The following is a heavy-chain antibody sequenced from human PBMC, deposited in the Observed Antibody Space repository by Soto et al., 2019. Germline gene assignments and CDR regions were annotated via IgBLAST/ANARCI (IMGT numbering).Heavy chain of an antibody. CDR1: GGTFSSYA. V-gene: IGHV1-69*06. CDR2: IIPIFGTA. J-gene: IGHJ6*02. CDR3: ARGGWLPYYYYGMDV. D-gene: IGHD5-12*01. Sequence: SVKVSCKASGGTFSSYAISWVRQAPGQGLEWMGGIIPIFGTANYAQKFQGRVTITADKSMSTAYMELSSLRSEDTAVYYCARGGWLPYYYYGMDVWGQGTTVTVSS.